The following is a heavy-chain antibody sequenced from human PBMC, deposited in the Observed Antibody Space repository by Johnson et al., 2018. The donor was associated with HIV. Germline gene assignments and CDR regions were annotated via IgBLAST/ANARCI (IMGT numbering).Heavy chain of an antibody. V-gene: IGHV3-30*04. CDR2: ISYDGSNK. J-gene: IGHJ3*02. Sequence: QEQLVESGGDVVQPGRSLRLSCAASGFTFSSYAMHWVRQAPGKGLEWVAVISYDGSNKYYADSVKGRFTISRDNAKNSLYLQMNSLRAEDTAVYYCARIPGSGWEHDAFDIWGQGTMVTVSS. D-gene: IGHD6-19*01. CDR3: ARIPGSGWEHDAFDI. CDR1: GFTFSSYA.